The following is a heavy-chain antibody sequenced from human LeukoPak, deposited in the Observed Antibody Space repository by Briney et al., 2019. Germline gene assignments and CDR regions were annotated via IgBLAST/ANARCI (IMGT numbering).Heavy chain of an antibody. CDR2: INHSGST. Sequence: KPSETLSLTCAVYGGSFSGYYWSWIRQPPGKGLEWIGEINHSGSTNYNPSLKSRATISVDTSKNQFSLKLSSVTAADTAVYYCARGGMVRGVRFDYWGQGTLVTVSS. J-gene: IGHJ4*02. V-gene: IGHV4-34*01. D-gene: IGHD3-10*01. CDR1: GGSFSGYY. CDR3: ARGGMVRGVRFDY.